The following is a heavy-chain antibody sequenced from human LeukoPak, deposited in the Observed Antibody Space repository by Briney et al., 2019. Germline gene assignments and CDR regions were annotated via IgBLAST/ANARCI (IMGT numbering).Heavy chain of an antibody. J-gene: IGHJ4*02. Sequence: SQTLSLTCAVYGGSFSGYYWSWIRQPPRKGLEWIGEINQSGSTNYNPSRKSRVTISVDTSKNQFSLNLSSVTAADTAVYYCARGRYYDSSLRYYFDYWGRETLVTVSS. CDR3: ARGRYYDSSLRYYFDY. CDR2: INQSGST. D-gene: IGHD3-22*01. CDR1: GGSFSGYY. V-gene: IGHV4-34*01.